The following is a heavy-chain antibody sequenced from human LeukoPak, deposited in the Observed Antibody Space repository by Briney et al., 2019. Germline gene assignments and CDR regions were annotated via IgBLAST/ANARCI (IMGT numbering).Heavy chain of an antibody. Sequence: ASVKVSCKASGHTFTSYGISWVRQAPGQGLEWMGWISAYNGNTNYAQKLQGRVTMTTDTSTSTAYMELRSLRSDDTAVYHCARTAMVRGVIYAFDIWGQGTMVTVSS. CDR3: ARTAMVRGVIYAFDI. CDR2: ISAYNGNT. J-gene: IGHJ3*02. V-gene: IGHV1-18*01. CDR1: GHTFTSYG. D-gene: IGHD3-10*01.